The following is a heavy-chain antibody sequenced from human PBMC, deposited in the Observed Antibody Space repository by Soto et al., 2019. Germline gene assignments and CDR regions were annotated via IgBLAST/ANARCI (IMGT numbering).Heavy chain of an antibody. J-gene: IGHJ4*02. CDR3: ASERSAQYVDF. Sequence: QVQLVQSGTVVQRRGSSVKVSCQASGGTFSSHGMAWVRQAPGQGLEWMGGIIPTFGTPTYAPKFQGRVTITADKSTNTAYMELSSLRSEDTAVYYCASERSAQYVDFWGQGTLITVSS. D-gene: IGHD1-26*01. V-gene: IGHV1-69*06. CDR2: IIPTFGTP. CDR1: GGTFSSHG.